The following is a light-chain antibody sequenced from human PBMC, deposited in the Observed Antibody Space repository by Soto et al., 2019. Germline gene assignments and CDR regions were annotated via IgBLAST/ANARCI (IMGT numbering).Light chain of an antibody. CDR1: QSVSSY. J-gene: IGKJ1*01. Sequence: EIVLTQSPATLSLSAGERGTRSCRASQSVSSYLAWYQQKPGQAPRLLIYGASSRATVIPDRFSGSGSGTDFTLTISRLEPEDFAVYYCQQYGSSPSWTFGQGTKVDIK. V-gene: IGKV3-20*01. CDR3: QQYGSSPSWT. CDR2: GAS.